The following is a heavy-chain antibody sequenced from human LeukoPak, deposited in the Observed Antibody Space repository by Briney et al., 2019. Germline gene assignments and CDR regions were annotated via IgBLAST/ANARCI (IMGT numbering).Heavy chain of an antibody. D-gene: IGHD5-18*01. CDR2: FSGSGGNT. J-gene: IGHJ4*02. CDR3: AKTRGYSYGRNDAFNY. V-gene: IGHV3-23*01. Sequence: PGGSLRLSCAASGFTFSSYAMSWVRQAPGKGLEWVSTFSGSGGNTYYADSVKGRFTISRDNSKNTLYLQMNSLRAEDTAVYYCAKTRGYSYGRNDAFNYWGQGTLVTVSS. CDR1: GFTFSSYA.